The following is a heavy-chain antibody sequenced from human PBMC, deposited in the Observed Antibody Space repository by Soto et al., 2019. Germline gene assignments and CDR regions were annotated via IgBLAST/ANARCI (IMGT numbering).Heavy chain of an antibody. V-gene: IGHV3-48*02. D-gene: IGHD2-15*01. Sequence: EVQLVDSGGGLVRPGGSLRVSCAASGFTFSSYDMSWVRQAPGKGLEWVSYISSSASSIHYADSVKGRFTISRDNAKNSLFLQVNSLRDEDTAVYYCARTSGGKEDYWGQGTLVTVSS. CDR1: GFTFSSYD. CDR3: ARTSGGKEDY. CDR2: ISSSASSI. J-gene: IGHJ4*02.